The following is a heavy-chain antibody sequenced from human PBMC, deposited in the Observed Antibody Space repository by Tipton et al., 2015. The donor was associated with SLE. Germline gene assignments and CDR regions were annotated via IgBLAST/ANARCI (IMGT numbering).Heavy chain of an antibody. CDR2: IYTSGST. CDR3: ARREAMTLDY. Sequence: TLSLTCTVSGGSISSYYWSWIRQPPGKGLEWIGYIYTSGSTNYNPSLKSRVTISVDTSKNQFSLKLSSVTAADTAVYYCARREAMTLDYWGQGTLVTVSS. V-gene: IGHV4-59*01. J-gene: IGHJ4*02. CDR1: GGSISSYY. D-gene: IGHD2-2*01.